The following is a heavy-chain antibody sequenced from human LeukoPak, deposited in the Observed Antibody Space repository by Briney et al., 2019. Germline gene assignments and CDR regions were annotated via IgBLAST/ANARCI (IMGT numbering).Heavy chain of an antibody. Sequence: GGSLRLSCAAAGFTFDDYAMHWVRQAPGKGLEWVSGISWKSGSIGYADSVKGRFTISRDNAKNSLYLQMNSLRAEDTALYYCAKGPAGEWEHGSYFDYWGQGTLVTVSS. CDR3: AKGPAGEWEHGSYFDY. D-gene: IGHD1-26*01. V-gene: IGHV3-9*01. J-gene: IGHJ4*02. CDR2: ISWKSGSI. CDR1: GFTFDDYA.